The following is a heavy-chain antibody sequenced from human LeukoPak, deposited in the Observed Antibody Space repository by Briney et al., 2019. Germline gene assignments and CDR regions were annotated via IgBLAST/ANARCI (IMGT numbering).Heavy chain of an antibody. D-gene: IGHD3-10*01. CDR1: GYTFTSYD. CDR2: INTGGDT. V-gene: IGHV1-3*04. J-gene: IGHJ4*02. Sequence: ASVKVSCKASGYTFTSYDINWVRQATGQRLEWMGWINTGGDTAYSQRFQGRVTIISDTSASTAYMDLSNLRSEDTAVYYCAREGFGSGTNLEVGYFDYWGQGSLVTVSS. CDR3: AREGFGSGTNLEVGYFDY.